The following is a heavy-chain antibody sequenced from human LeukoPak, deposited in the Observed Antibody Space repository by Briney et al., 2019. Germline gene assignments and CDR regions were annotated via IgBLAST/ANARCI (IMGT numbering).Heavy chain of an antibody. CDR3: ARSYDIFHNYMDV. D-gene: IGHD3-9*01. J-gene: IGHJ6*03. CDR2: ISGHTGKT. V-gene: IGHV1-18*01. Sequence: ASVKVSFTTSGYTFTSYAISRVRQAPGQGLEWMGWISGHTGKTSFAQKFQGRVTLTTHTSTSTAYMELRSLRSDDTAVYYCARSYDIFHNYMDVWGKGTTVTVSS. CDR1: GYTFTSYA.